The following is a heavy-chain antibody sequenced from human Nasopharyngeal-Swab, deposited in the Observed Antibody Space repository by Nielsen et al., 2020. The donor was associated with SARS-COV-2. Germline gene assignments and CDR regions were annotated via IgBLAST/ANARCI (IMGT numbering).Heavy chain of an antibody. V-gene: IGHV3-21*01. CDR3: ARDGLDYDFWSAYFMDV. J-gene: IGHJ6*02. CDR1: GFTFSNYN. Sequence: GGSLRLSCAASGFTFSNYNMNWVRQAPGKGLEWVSSIISSSTYIYYADSVKGRFTISRDNAKNSLYLQMNSLRAEDTAVYYCARDGLDYDFWSAYFMDVWGQGTTVTVSS. D-gene: IGHD3-3*01. CDR2: IISSSTYI.